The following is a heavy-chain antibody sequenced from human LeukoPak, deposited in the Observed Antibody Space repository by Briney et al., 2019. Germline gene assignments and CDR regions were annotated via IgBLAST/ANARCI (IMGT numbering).Heavy chain of an antibody. Sequence: ASVKVSCKAAGYMFTSYGISWVPQAAGQGVGWMGWISSYIGNTDYAKKPQGRVTMTTDTPTSTAYMELRRLRSDDTAVNYCARAQERLRFKGGDYFDYWGQGTLVTVSS. D-gene: IGHD5-12*01. J-gene: IGHJ4*02. V-gene: IGHV1-18*04. CDR2: ISSYIGNT. CDR3: ARAQERLRFKGGDYFDY. CDR1: GYMFTSYG.